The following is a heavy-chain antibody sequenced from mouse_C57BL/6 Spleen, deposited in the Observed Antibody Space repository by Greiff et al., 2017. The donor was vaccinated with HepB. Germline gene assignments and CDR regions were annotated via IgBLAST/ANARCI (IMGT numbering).Heavy chain of an antibody. CDR2: FHPYNDDT. CDR1: GYTFTTYP. J-gene: IGHJ3*01. D-gene: IGHD2-4*01. V-gene: IGHV1-47*01. Sequence: VQLVESGAELVKPGASVKMSCKASGYTFTTYPIEWMKQNHGKSLEWIGNFHPYNDDTKYNEKFKGKATLTVEKSSSTVYLELSRLTSDDSAVYYCARQGDDYDGFAYWGQGTLVTVSA. CDR3: ARQGDDYDGFAY.